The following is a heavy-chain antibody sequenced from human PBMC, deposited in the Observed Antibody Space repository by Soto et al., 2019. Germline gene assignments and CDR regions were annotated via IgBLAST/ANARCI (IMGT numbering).Heavy chain of an antibody. CDR3: ARVAGPGRGYGDFVGSDWFDP. V-gene: IGHV4-30-4*01. CDR1: GGSISSGDYY. Sequence: QVQLQESGPGLVKPSQTLSLTCTVSGGSISSGDYYWSWIRQPPGKGLEWIGYIYYSGSTYYNPSLKSRVTISVDTSKNQFSLKLSSVTAADTAVYYCARVAGPGRGYGDFVGSDWFDPWGQGTLVTVSS. J-gene: IGHJ5*02. D-gene: IGHD4-17*01. CDR2: IYYSGST.